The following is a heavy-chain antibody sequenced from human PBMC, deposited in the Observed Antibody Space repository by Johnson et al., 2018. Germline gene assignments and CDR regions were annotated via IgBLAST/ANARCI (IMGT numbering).Heavy chain of an antibody. D-gene: IGHD3-22*01. CDR3: AKAGRYNYYDKSCLFDS. J-gene: IGHJ4*02. Sequence: QVQLQESGPGLVKPSETLSLTCNVSGDSISSPYFYWAWIRQPPGKGLEWIGSIFYSWSASTYYNPSLKSRVAISVDTSKTQFYLNLSSVTAADTAVYFCAKAGRYNYYDKSCLFDSWGQGTLVTVSS. V-gene: IGHV4-39*07. CDR2: IFYSWSAST. CDR1: GDSISSPYFY.